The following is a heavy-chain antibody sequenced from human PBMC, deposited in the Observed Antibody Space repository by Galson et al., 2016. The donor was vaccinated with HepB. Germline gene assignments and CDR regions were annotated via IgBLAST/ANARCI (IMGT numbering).Heavy chain of an antibody. CDR3: AKDSPYWVHLGYYSGMDV. CDR2: ISGSGGGT. D-gene: IGHD2-15*01. Sequence: SLRLSCAASGFTFNNYDMTWVRQAPGQGLEWVSTISGSGGGTDYADSVKGRFTISRDNSKNTLYLQMNSLRAEDTAVYYCAKDSPYWVHLGYYSGMDVWGQGTTVTVSS. CDR1: GFTFNNYD. V-gene: IGHV3-23*01. J-gene: IGHJ6*02.